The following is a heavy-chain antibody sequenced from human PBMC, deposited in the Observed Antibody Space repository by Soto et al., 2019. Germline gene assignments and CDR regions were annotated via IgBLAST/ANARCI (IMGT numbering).Heavy chain of an antibody. CDR1: GYTFTSYG. CDR3: ARDPSSIAAGRHHYYGMDV. J-gene: IGHJ6*02. V-gene: IGHV1-18*01. D-gene: IGHD6-6*01. Sequence: QVQLVQSGAEVKKPGASVKVSCKASGYTFTSYGISWVRQAPGQGLEWMGWISAYNGNTNYAQQLEGRVTMTTDTSTSTAYMVLRSLRSDDTAVYYCARDPSSIAAGRHHYYGMDVWGQGTTVTVSS. CDR2: ISAYNGNT.